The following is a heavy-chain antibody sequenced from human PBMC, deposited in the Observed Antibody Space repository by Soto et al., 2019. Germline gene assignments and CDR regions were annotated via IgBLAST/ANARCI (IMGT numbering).Heavy chain of an antibody. CDR3: AKNRDYDYDAFDV. CDR2: ITGNSAFT. Sequence: LRLSCAGSGFTFNRNAMSWVRQAPGKGLEWVSGITGNSAFTYYADSVKGRFTISRDNSKNTLYLQMNTLRVEDTAVYYCAKNRDYDYDAFDVWGQGTVVTVSS. V-gene: IGHV3-23*01. J-gene: IGHJ3*01. CDR1: GFTFNRNA. D-gene: IGHD3-16*01.